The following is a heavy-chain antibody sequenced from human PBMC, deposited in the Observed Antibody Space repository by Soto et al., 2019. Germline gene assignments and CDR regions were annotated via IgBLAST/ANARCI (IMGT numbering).Heavy chain of an antibody. CDR1: GGSISSGGYY. V-gene: IGHV4-31*03. J-gene: IGHJ5*01. CDR2: IYYSGRT. D-gene: IGHD6-6*01. Sequence: SETLSLTCTVSGGSISSGGYYWSWIRQHPGKGLEWIGYIYYSGRTYYNPSLHSRVSIAADTTENQFSLKLTSVTAADTSVYYGARGSFSSSSSWFDPWGRGTLVTVSS. CDR3: ARGSFSSSSSWFDP.